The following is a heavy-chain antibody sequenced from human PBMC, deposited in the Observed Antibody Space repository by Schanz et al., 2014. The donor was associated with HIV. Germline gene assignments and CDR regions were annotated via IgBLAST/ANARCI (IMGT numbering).Heavy chain of an antibody. J-gene: IGHJ4*02. V-gene: IGHV3-23*01. Sequence: EVQLLESGGGLVLPGGSLRVSCAVSGFTLSSYAMSWVRQAPGKGLEWVSAISESGGRSYYADSVNGRFTISRDNSKNTLYLQMTTLRTEDTAVYYCAKPEYDSRGNSQSHFDSWGQGTLVTVSS. CDR2: ISESGGRS. D-gene: IGHD3-22*01. CDR3: AKPEYDSRGNSQSHFDS. CDR1: GFTLSSYA.